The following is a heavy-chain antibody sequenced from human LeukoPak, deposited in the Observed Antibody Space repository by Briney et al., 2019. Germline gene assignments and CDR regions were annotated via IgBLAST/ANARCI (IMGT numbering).Heavy chain of an antibody. CDR3: ARGPNWDYFTF. V-gene: IGHV3-33*01. CDR2: IWNDGSER. J-gene: IGHJ4*02. Sequence: GGSLRLSCAAPGFTFRTFGLHWVRQAPGKGLEWVAFIWNDGSERYNEDSVKGRFTISRDESKNTLFLQMDSLRVEDMAVYYCARGPNWDYFTFWGQGALVTVSS. D-gene: IGHD1-1*01. CDR1: GFTFRTFG.